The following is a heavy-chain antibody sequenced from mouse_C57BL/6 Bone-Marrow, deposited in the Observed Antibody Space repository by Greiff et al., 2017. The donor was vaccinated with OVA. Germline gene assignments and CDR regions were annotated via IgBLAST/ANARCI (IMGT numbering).Heavy chain of an antibody. Sequence: EVKLVESGGDLVKPGGSLKLSCAASGFTFSSYCMSWVRQTPDKRLEWVATISSGSSYTYYPDSVKGRFTITGDNATNTLYLQMSSLKSEDTAVYYCAKLRYSDDVAYWGQGTLVTVSA. V-gene: IGHV5-6*01. J-gene: IGHJ3*01. CDR3: AKLRYSDDVAY. CDR2: ISSGSSYT. CDR1: GFTFSSYC. D-gene: IGHD2-12*01.